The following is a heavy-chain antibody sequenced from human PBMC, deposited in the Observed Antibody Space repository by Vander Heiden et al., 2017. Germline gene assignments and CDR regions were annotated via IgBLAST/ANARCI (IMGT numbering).Heavy chain of an antibody. Sequence: QVQLVESGGGVVQPGRSLRLSCAASGFTFSSYGMHWVRQAPGKGLEWVAVISYDGSNKYYADSVKGRFTISRDNSKNTLYLQMNSLRAEDTAVYYCAKAPDYSTLRGYYYYGMDVWGQGTTVTVSS. CDR2: ISYDGSNK. D-gene: IGHD4-4*01. CDR3: AKAPDYSTLRGYYYYGMDV. CDR1: GFTFSSYG. J-gene: IGHJ6*02. V-gene: IGHV3-30*18.